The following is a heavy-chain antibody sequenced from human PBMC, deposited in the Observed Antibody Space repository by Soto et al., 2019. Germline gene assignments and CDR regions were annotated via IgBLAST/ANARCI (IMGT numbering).Heavy chain of an antibody. D-gene: IGHD4-4*01. CDR3: ARDGGVYDYSPFDY. CDR2: IIPIFGTA. V-gene: IGHV1-69*12. J-gene: IGHJ4*02. Sequence: QVQLVQSGAEVKKPGSSVKVSCKASGGTFSNYAISWVRQAPGQGLEWMGGIIPIFGTADYAQNFQGRVTITADESTSTADMALSSLRSEDTAVYYCARDGGVYDYSPFDYWGQGTLVTVSS. CDR1: GGTFSNYA.